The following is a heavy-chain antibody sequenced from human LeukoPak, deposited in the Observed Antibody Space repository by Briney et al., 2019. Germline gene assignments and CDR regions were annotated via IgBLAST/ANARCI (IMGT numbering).Heavy chain of an antibody. D-gene: IGHD2-2*01. V-gene: IGHV4-34*01. CDR2: INHSGST. CDR1: GGSFSGYY. CDR3: ARGRIFLGYCSSTSCYGGYYFDY. Sequence: SETLSLTCAVYGGSFSGYYWSWIRQPPGKGLEWIGEINHSGSTNYNPSLKSRVTISVDTSKNQFSLKLSSVTAADTAVYYCARGRIFLGYCSSTSCYGGYYFDYWGQGTLVTVSS. J-gene: IGHJ4*02.